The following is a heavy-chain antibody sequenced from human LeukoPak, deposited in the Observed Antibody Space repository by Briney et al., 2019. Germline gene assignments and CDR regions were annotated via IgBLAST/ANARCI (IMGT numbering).Heavy chain of an antibody. V-gene: IGHV4-59*12. CDR2: IYYSGNS. CDR1: GGSISGYY. Sequence: PSETLSLTCTVSGGSISGYYWSRIRQPPGKGLEWIGYIYYSGNSNYNPSLKSRVTISVDTSKNQFSLKLGSVTAADTAVYYCARGPPYIVVVTAIGFFDYWGQGTLVTVSS. J-gene: IGHJ4*02. CDR3: ARGPPYIVVVTAIGFFDY. D-gene: IGHD2-21*02.